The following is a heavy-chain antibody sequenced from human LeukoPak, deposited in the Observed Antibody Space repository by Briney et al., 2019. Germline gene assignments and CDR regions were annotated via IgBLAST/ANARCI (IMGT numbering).Heavy chain of an antibody. Sequence: PSETLSLTCAVYGGSFSGYYWSWIRQPPGKGLEWIGEINHSGSTNYNPSLKSRVTISVDTSKNQFSLKLSSVTAADTAVYYCAREDTGPSDYWCQGTLVTVSS. J-gene: IGHJ4*02. CDR2: INHSGST. CDR1: GGSFSGYY. V-gene: IGHV4-34*01. CDR3: AREDTGPSDY. D-gene: IGHD2-15*01.